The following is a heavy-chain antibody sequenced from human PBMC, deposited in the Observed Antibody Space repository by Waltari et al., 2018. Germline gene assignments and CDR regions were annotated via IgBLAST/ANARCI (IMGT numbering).Heavy chain of an antibody. CDR3: ARETYYDCWSGSWRFDP. CDR2: IYYSGST. D-gene: IGHD3-3*01. Sequence: QVQLQESGPGLVKPSETLSLTCTVSGGSVSSGSYYWSWIRQPPGKGLEWIGYIYYSGSTNYTPSLKSRVTISVDTSKNQFSLKLSSVTAADTAVYYCARETYYDCWSGSWRFDPWGQGTLVTVSS. J-gene: IGHJ5*02. V-gene: IGHV4-61*01. CDR1: GGSVSSGSYY.